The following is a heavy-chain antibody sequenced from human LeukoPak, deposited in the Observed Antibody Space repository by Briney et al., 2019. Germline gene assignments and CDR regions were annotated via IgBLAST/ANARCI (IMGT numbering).Heavy chain of an antibody. CDR1: GYTFTIYG. D-gene: IGHD3-22*01. CDR3: ARVLYYYDSSGYYHDAFDI. Sequence: ASVKVSCKASGYTFTIYGISWVRQAPGQGLEWMGWISTYNGNTNYAQKLQGRVTMTTDTSTSTAYMELRSLRSDDTAVYYCARVLYYYDSSGYYHDAFDIWGQGTMVTVSS. CDR2: ISTYNGNT. V-gene: IGHV1-18*01. J-gene: IGHJ3*02.